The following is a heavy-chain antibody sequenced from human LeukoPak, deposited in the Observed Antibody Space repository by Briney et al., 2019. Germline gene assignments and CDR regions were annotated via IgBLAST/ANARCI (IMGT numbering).Heavy chain of an antibody. CDR2: INPSGGST. J-gene: IGHJ4*02. Sequence: ASVKVSCKASGYTFTSYYMHWVRQAPGQGLEWMGIINPSGGSTSYAQKFQGRVTMTRDTSTSTVYMELSSLRSEDTAVYYCARAVLTGYYTPDFDYWGQGTLATVSS. V-gene: IGHV1-46*01. D-gene: IGHD3-9*01. CDR3: ARAVLTGYYTPDFDY. CDR1: GYTFTSYY.